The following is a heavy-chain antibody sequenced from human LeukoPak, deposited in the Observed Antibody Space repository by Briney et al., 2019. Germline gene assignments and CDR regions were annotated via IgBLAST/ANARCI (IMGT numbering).Heavy chain of an antibody. CDR3: ARHNLGYCSSTSCPTHAFDI. Sequence: SETLSLTCTVSGGSISSSSYYWGWIRQPPGKGLEWIGSIYYSGSTYYNPSLKSRVTISVDTSKNQFSLKLSSVTAADTAVYYCARHNLGYCSSTSCPTHAFDIWGQGTMVTVSS. D-gene: IGHD2-2*01. CDR1: GGSISSSSYY. CDR2: IYYSGST. V-gene: IGHV4-39*01. J-gene: IGHJ3*02.